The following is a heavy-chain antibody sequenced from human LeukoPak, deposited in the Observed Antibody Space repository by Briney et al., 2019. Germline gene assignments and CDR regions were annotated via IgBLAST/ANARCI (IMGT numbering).Heavy chain of an antibody. Sequence: SETLSLTCTVSGYSISSGYYWGWIRQPPGKGLEWIGSIYHSGSTYYNPSLKSRVTISVDTSKNQFSLKLSSVTAADTAVYYCAREHTQQLVRRFDYWGQGTLVTVSS. D-gene: IGHD6-13*01. J-gene: IGHJ4*02. CDR3: AREHTQQLVRRFDY. CDR1: GYSISSGYY. CDR2: IYHSGST. V-gene: IGHV4-38-2*02.